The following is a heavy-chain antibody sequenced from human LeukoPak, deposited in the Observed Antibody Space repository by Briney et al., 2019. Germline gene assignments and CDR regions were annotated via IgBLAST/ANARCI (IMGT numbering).Heavy chain of an antibody. D-gene: IGHD5-12*01. CDR3: ARGGDIVASPEY. J-gene: IGHJ4*02. V-gene: IGHV4-38-2*01. Sequence: PSETLSLTCAVSGYSISSGYYWGWIRQPPGKGLEWIGSIYHSGSTYYNPSLKSRVTISVDTSKNQFSLKLSSVTAADTAVYYCARGGDIVASPEYWGQGTLVTVSS. CDR2: IYHSGST. CDR1: GYSISSGYY.